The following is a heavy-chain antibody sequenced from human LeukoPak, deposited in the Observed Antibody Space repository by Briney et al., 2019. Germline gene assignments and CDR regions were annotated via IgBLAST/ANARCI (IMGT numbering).Heavy chain of an antibody. CDR3: ARGKIWGLRQAYYFDY. J-gene: IGHJ4*02. CDR2: INHSGST. Sequence: KPSETLSLTCAVYGGSFSGYYWSWIRQPPGKGLEWIGEINHSGSTNYNPSLKSRVTISVDTSKDQFSLKLSSVTAADTAVYYRARGKIWGLRQAYYFDYWGQGTLVTVSS. CDR1: GGSFSGYY. D-gene: IGHD3-16*01. V-gene: IGHV4-34*01.